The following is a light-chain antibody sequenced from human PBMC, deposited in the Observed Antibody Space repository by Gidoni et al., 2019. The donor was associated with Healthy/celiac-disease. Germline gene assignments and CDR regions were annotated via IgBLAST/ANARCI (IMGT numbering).Light chain of an antibody. V-gene: IGKV3-11*01. CDR1: QSVSSY. CDR2: DAS. Sequence: EIVLTQSPATLSLSPGERATLSCRASQSVSSYLAGYQQKPGQAPRLLIYDASNRATGIPARFSGSGSGTDFTLTLSSLEPEDFAVYSCQQRSNWPPLTFGGGTKVEIK. CDR3: QQRSNWPPLT. J-gene: IGKJ4*01.